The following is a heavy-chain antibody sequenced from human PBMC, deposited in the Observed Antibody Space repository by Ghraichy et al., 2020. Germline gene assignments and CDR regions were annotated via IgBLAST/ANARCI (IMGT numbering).Heavy chain of an antibody. CDR2: IYYSGST. CDR1: GGSISSYY. J-gene: IGHJ4*02. D-gene: IGHD5-24*01. Sequence: SETLSLTCTVSGGSISSYYWSWIRQPPGKGLEWIGYIYYSGSTNYNPSLKSRVTISVDTSKNQFSLKLSSVTAADTAVYYCARVSGEMATIAYYFDYWGQGTLVTVSS. V-gene: IGHV4-59*01. CDR3: ARVSGEMATIAYYFDY.